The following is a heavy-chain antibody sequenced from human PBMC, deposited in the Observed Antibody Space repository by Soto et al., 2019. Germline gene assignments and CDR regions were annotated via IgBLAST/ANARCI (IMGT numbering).Heavy chain of an antibody. V-gene: IGHV3-21*01. J-gene: IGHJ4*02. CDR2: ISSSGSFM. D-gene: IGHD1-7*01. Sequence: EVQLVESGGGLVKPGGSLRLSCAASGFSFSSDSMGWVRQAPGKGLEWVSSISSSGSFMNYADSVKGRFTISRDNAKNSLYLQMSGLKDEDTAVYYCARDPPTGTTLDWADSWGQGTLVPVSS. CDR1: GFSFSSDS. CDR3: ARDPPTGTTLDWADS.